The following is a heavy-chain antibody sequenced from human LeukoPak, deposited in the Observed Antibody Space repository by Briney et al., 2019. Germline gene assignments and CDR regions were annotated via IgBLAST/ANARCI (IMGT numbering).Heavy chain of an antibody. D-gene: IGHD1-26*01. Sequence: GASVKVSCKASGYTFTSYGISWVRQAPGQGLEWMGWISAYSGDTNYAQKFQGRATMTTDTSTSTAYMELSSLRSEDTAVYYCARVVSGSGSYYTKGYYYYGMDVWGQGTTVTVSS. V-gene: IGHV1-18*01. CDR3: ARVVSGSGSYYTKGYYYYGMDV. CDR1: GYTFTSYG. J-gene: IGHJ6*02. CDR2: ISAYSGDT.